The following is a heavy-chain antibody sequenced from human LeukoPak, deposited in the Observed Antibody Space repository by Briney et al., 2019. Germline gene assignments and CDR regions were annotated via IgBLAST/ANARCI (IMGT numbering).Heavy chain of an antibody. V-gene: IGHV1-8*01. J-gene: IGHJ1*01. Sequence: ASVKVSCKASGYTFTSYDINWVRQATGQGLEWMGWMNPNSGNTGYAQKFQGRVTITADESTSTAYMELSSLRSEDTAVYYCATSAPYYYDSRVAPYWVREKYFQHWGQGTLVTVSS. CDR1: GYTFTSYD. CDR2: MNPNSGNT. CDR3: ATSAPYYYDSRVAPYWVREKYFQH. D-gene: IGHD3-22*01.